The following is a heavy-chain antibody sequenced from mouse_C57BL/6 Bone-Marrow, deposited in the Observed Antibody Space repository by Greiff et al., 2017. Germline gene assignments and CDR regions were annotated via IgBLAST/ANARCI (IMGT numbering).Heavy chain of an antibody. J-gene: IGHJ4*01. CDR3: ARRPYDGYYFYYAMDY. CDR2: ISNLAYSI. CDR1: GFTFSDYG. Sequence: EVHLVESGGGLVQPGGSLKLSCAASGFTFSDYGMAWVRQAPRKGPEWVAFISNLAYSIYYADTVTGRFTISRENAKNTLYLEMSSLRSEDTAMYYCARRPYDGYYFYYAMDYWGQGTSVTVSS. V-gene: IGHV5-15*01. D-gene: IGHD2-3*01.